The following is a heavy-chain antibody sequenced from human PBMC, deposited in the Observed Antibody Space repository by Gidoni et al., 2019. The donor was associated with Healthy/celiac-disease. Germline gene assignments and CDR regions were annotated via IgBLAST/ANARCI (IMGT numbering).Heavy chain of an antibody. V-gene: IGHV1-69*01. CDR3: ARDVRETSIAARGPLDY. J-gene: IGHJ4*02. CDR1: GGTFSSYA. Sequence: QVQLVQSGAEVKKPGSSVKVSCQASGGTFSSYAIRWVRQAPGQGLEWMGGIIPILGTAKYAQKCQGRGTITADESTSTAYMELSSLRSEDTAVYYCARDVRETSIAARGPLDYWGQGTLVTVSS. CDR2: IIPILGTA. D-gene: IGHD6-6*01.